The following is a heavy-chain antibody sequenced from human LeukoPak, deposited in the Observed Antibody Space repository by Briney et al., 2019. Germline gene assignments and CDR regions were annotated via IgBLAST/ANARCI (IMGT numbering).Heavy chain of an antibody. D-gene: IGHD3-10*01. CDR1: GYTFTSYD. CDR3: ARGGQYYGSGSYYPIGDY. J-gene: IGHJ4*02. Sequence: GASVKVSCKASGYTFTSYDINWVRQATGQGLEWMGWMNPNSGNTGYAQKFQGRVTMTRNTSISTAYMELSSLRSEDTAVYYCARGGQYYGSGSYYPIGDYWGQGTLVTVSS. CDR2: MNPNSGNT. V-gene: IGHV1-8*01.